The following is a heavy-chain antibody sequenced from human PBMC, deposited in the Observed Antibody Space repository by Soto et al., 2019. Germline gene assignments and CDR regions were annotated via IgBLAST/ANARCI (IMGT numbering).Heavy chain of an antibody. CDR3: GKEYGSSSLYTEFDY. V-gene: IGHV3-30*18. J-gene: IGHJ4*02. Sequence: GGSLRLSCAAAGFTFSSYGMHWVRPAPGKGMEWVAVISYDGSNKYYADSVKGRFTISRDNSKNALYLQMNSLRAEDTAVYYCGKEYGSSSLYTEFDYWGQGTLVTVSS. CDR1: GFTFSSYG. D-gene: IGHD6-13*01. CDR2: ISYDGSNK.